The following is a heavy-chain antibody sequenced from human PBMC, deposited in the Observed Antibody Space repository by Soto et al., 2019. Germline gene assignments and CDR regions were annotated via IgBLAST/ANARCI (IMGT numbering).Heavy chain of an antibody. J-gene: IGHJ4*02. CDR1: GYTFTSYG. V-gene: IGHV1-18*04. Sequence: QVQLLQSGAEVKQPGASVKVSCKASGYTFTSYGVSWVRQAPGQVLEWMGWISAYNGDTKYSQKFQGRISLTTDTYTRTAYMELRSLRSDDTAVYYCARVTSYSTLDYWGQGTLVTVSS. CDR3: ARVTSYSTLDY. D-gene: IGHD2-21*01. CDR2: ISAYNGDT.